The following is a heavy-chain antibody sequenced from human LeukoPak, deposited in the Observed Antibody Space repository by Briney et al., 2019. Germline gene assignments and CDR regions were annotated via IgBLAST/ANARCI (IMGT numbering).Heavy chain of an antibody. D-gene: IGHD2-15*01. CDR3: ARVGGYCSGGSCYPLYYYGMDV. Sequence: GESLKISCKASGYSFTSYWIGWVRQMPGKGLEWMGIIYPGDSDTRYSPSFQGQVTISADKSISTAYLQWSSLKASDTAMYYCARVGGYCSGGSCYPLYYYGMDVWGQGTTVTVSS. CDR2: IYPGDSDT. J-gene: IGHJ6*02. CDR1: GYSFTSYW. V-gene: IGHV5-51*01.